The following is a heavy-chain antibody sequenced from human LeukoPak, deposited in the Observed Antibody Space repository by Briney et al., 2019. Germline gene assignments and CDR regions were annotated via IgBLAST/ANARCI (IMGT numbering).Heavy chain of an antibody. CDR2: ISGSGDAT. J-gene: IGHJ4*02. V-gene: IGHV3-23*01. Sequence: PGVSLRLSCAASGFTFSSYAMTWVRQAPGKGLEWVSVISGSGDATYYADSVKGRFTISRDNSKNTLYLQMNSLRAEDTAVYYCAKESPYFDYWGQGTLVTVSS. CDR3: AKESPYFDY. CDR1: GFTFSSYA.